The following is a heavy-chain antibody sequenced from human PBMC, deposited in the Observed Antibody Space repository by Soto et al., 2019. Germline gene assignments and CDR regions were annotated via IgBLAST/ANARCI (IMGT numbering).Heavy chain of an antibody. CDR1: GFTFDDYA. V-gene: IGHV3-9*01. D-gene: IGHD6-13*01. CDR3: AKDMYSSHHYGMDV. Sequence: GGSLRLSCAASGFTFDDYAMHWVRQAPGKGLEWVSGISWNSGSINYADSVKGRFIISRDNDKNSLYLQMNSLRGEETALYYCAKDMYSSHHYGMDVWGQGTTVTVSS. J-gene: IGHJ6*02. CDR2: ISWNSGSI.